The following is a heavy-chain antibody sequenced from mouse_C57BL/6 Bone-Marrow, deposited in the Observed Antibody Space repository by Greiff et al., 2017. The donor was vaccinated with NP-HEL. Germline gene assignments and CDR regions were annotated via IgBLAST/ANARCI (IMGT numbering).Heavy chain of an antibody. Sequence: QVQLKESGPGLVAPSQSLSITCTVSGFSLTSYGVDWVRQSPGKGLEWLGVIWGVGSTNYNLALKSRLSISKDNSKSQVFLKMNSLQTDDTAMYYCAIFITTAQRVFAYWGQGTLVTVSA. CDR3: AIFITTAQRVFAY. CDR2: IWGVGST. J-gene: IGHJ3*01. D-gene: IGHD1-1*01. CDR1: GFSLTSYG. V-gene: IGHV2-6*01.